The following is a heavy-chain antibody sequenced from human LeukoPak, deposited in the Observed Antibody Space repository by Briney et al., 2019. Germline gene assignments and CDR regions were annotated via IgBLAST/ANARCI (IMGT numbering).Heavy chain of an antibody. J-gene: IGHJ6*02. CDR2: MNPNSGNT. V-gene: IGHV1-8*01. CDR3: AGGPTQRFLEWLLPDYGMDV. D-gene: IGHD3-3*01. Sequence: ASVKVSCKASGYTFTSYDINWVRQATGQGLEWMGWMNPNSGNTGYAQKFQGRVTMTRNTSISTAYMELSSLRSEDTAVYYCAGGPTQRFLEWLLPDYGMDVWGQGTTVTVSS. CDR1: GYTFTSYD.